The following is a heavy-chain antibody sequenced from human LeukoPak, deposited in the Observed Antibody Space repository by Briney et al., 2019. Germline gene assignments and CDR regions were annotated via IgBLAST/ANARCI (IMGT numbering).Heavy chain of an antibody. CDR3: ARTDYDFWSGYYSYYYMDV. CDR1: GYTFTGYY. Sequence: ASVKVSCKASGYTFTGYYMHWVRQAPGQGLEWMGWINPNSGGTNYAQKFQGRVTMTRDTSISTAYMELSRLRSDDTAVYYCARTDYDFWSGYYSYYYMDVWGKGTTVTVSS. J-gene: IGHJ6*03. D-gene: IGHD3-3*01. V-gene: IGHV1-2*02. CDR2: INPNSGGT.